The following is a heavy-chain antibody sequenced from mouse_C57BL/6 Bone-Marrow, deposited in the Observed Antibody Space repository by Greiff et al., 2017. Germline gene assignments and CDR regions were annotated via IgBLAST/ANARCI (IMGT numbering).Heavy chain of an antibody. J-gene: IGHJ2*01. Sequence: VQLQQSGPVLVKPGASVKMSCKASGYTFTDYYMNWVKQSHGKSLEWIGVINPYNGGTSYNQKFKGKATLTVDKSSSTAYMELNSLTSEDSAVYYCARRSYYYGSSGYWGQGTTLTVSS. V-gene: IGHV1-19*01. CDR2: INPYNGGT. CDR3: ARRSYYYGSSGY. D-gene: IGHD1-1*01. CDR1: GYTFTDYY.